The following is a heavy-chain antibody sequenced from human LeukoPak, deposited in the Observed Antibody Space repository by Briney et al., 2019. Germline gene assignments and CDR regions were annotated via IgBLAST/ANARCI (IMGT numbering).Heavy chain of an antibody. V-gene: IGHV3-21*01. J-gene: IGHJ4*02. D-gene: IGHD1-1*01. CDR1: GFTFSSYM. Sequence: GGSLRLSCAASGFTFSSYMMNWVRQDPGKGLEWVSSINSGSTYKYYTESVKGRFTVSRDNAKNSLFLQMNSLRAEDTAIYYCARSLTTLTYEGYWGQGTLVTVSS. CDR3: ARSLTTLTYEGY. CDR2: INSGSTYK.